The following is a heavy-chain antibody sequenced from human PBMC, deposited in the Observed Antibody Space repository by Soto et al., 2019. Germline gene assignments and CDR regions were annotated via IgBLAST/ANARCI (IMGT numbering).Heavy chain of an antibody. CDR2: ISGSGGST. CDR1: GFPFISYA. Sequence: GGSLRLSCAASGFPFISYAMSWVRQATGKGLEWVSAISGSGGSTYYADSVKGRFTISRDNSKNTLYLQMNSLRAEDTAVYYCAKTPYGGEYYDILTGSRKYFDYWGQGTLVTVSS. CDR3: AKTPYGGEYYDILTGSRKYFDY. V-gene: IGHV3-23*01. D-gene: IGHD3-9*01. J-gene: IGHJ4*02.